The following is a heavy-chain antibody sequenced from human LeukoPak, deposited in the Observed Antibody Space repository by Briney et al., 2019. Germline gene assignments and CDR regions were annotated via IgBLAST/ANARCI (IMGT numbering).Heavy chain of an antibody. CDR3: ARGYGSGSPDAFDI. CDR2: IYNSGST. CDR1: GASISSGGYS. D-gene: IGHD3-10*01. J-gene: IGHJ3*02. Sequence: SQTLSLTCTVSGASISSGGYSWNYIRQHPGEGLEWIGYIYNSGSTYYNPSLKSRVIISVDTPKNQFSLRLSSVTAADTAVYYCARGYGSGSPDAFDIWGQGTMVTVSS. V-gene: IGHV4-31*03.